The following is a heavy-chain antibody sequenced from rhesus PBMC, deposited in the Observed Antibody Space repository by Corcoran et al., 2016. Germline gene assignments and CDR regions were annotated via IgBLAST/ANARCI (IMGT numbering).Heavy chain of an antibody. CDR3: AREGAGTALFFD. D-gene: IGHD1-20*01. J-gene: IGHJ4*01. Sequence: QVQLQESGPGLVKPSETLSLTCAVSGGSISDDYYWSWIRQPPGKGLEWIGYIYGSGGGTNYNPSLKNRVTISICTSKNQFSLKLGSVTAADTAVYYCAREGAGTALFFDWGQGVLVTVSS. V-gene: IGHV4-106*01. CDR2: IYGSGGGT. CDR1: GGSISDDYY.